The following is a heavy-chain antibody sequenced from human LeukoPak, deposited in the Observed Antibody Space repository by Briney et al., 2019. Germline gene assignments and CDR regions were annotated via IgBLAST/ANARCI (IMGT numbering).Heavy chain of an antibody. CDR3: ARALDAYDSSGYNYYNMDV. CDR1: GYTFTSYA. V-gene: IGHV1-3*01. Sequence: ASVKVSCKASGYTFTSYAMHWVRQAPGQRLEWMGWINAGNGNTKYSQKFQGRVTITRDTSANTAYMELSSLRSEDTAVYYCARALDAYDSSGYNYYNMDVWGQGTTVTVSS. D-gene: IGHD3-22*01. J-gene: IGHJ6*02. CDR2: INAGNGNT.